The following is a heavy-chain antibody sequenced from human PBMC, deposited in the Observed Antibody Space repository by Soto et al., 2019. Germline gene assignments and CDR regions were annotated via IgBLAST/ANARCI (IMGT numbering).Heavy chain of an antibody. V-gene: IGHV2-5*02. CDR3: AHIGRSSSWYRVAFDAFDI. CDR1: GFSLSTSGVG. CDR2: IYWDDDK. D-gene: IGHD6-13*01. Sequence: QITLKESGPTLVKPTQTLTLTCTFSGFSLSTSGVGVGWIRQPPGEALEWLALIYWDDDKRYSPSLKSRLTITKDTSKNQVVLTMTNMDPVDTATYYCAHIGRSSSWYRVAFDAFDIWGQGTMVTVSS. J-gene: IGHJ3*02.